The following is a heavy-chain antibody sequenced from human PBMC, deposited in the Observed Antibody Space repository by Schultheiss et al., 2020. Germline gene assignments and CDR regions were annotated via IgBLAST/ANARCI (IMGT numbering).Heavy chain of an antibody. Sequence: SETLSLTCAVYGGSLSGHYWSWIRQPPGKGLEWIGEINHSGSTKYNPSLKSRVTISADTSKNQFSLKLSSVTAADTAVYYCAAYSGNDLGWFDPWGQGTLVNVSS. CDR3: AAYSGNDLGWFDP. J-gene: IGHJ5*02. D-gene: IGHD5-12*01. CDR1: GGSLSGHY. CDR2: INHSGST. V-gene: IGHV4-34*01.